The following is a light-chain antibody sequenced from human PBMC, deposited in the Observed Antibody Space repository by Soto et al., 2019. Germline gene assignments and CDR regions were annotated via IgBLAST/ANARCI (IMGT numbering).Light chain of an antibody. J-gene: IGKJ2*01. CDR3: QQRSNWYT. CDR1: QSVSSN. V-gene: IGKV3-11*01. Sequence: EIVLTQSPATLSLSPGERATLSCRASQSVSSNLAWYQQKPGQAPRLLIYDASNRATGIPARFSGSGSGTDFTLTISHLEPEDFAVYYCQQRSNWYTFGQGTKLEIK. CDR2: DAS.